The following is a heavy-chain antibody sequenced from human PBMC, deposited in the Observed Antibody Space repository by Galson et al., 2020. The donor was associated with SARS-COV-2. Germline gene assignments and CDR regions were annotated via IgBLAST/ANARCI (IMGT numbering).Heavy chain of an antibody. CDR3: ARAEQQQLMLVTLDQ. CDR1: GYTFTDYY. Sequence: ASVKVSCKASGYTFTDYYMHWVRQAPGQGLEWMGWINPNSGDTNYAQKFEGRVTMTRDTSINKVHMELSRLRPDDTAIYYCARAEQQQLMLVTLDQWGQGTLVTVSS. J-gene: IGHJ4*02. CDR2: INPNSGDT. D-gene: IGHD3-16*01. V-gene: IGHV1-2*02.